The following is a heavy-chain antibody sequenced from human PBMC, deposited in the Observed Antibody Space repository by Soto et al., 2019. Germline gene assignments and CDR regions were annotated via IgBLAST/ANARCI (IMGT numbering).Heavy chain of an antibody. CDR1: GFTVISNY. Sequence: EVQLVESGGGLIQPGGSLRLSCAASGFTVISNYMGWVRQAPGKGLEWVSFIYSNGSTYYADSVKGRFSISRDNSNNMVYLQMDSLRAEDTAVYYCARGGQVRGGLDVWGQGTTVTVSS. D-gene: IGHD2-15*01. J-gene: IGHJ6*02. CDR3: ARGGQVRGGLDV. V-gene: IGHV3-53*01. CDR2: IYSNGST.